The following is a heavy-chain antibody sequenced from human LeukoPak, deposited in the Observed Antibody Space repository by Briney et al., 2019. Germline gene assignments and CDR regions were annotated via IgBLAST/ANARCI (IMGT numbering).Heavy chain of an antibody. D-gene: IGHD4-17*01. Sequence: ASVKVSCKASGYSFTNYYMHWVRQAPGQGLEWMGWIDPNTGDTNYSQNIQGRATMTRDTSINTAYMEFTSLGSDDTAMYYCARGRTTDASTPPFEIWGQGTMVTVSS. CDR2: IDPNTGDT. J-gene: IGHJ3*02. CDR3: ARGRTTDASTPPFEI. CDR1: GYSFTNYY. V-gene: IGHV1-2*02.